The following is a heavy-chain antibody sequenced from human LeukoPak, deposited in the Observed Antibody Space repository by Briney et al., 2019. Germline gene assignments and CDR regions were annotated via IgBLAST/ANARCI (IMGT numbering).Heavy chain of an antibody. J-gene: IGHJ5*02. CDR1: GFTSSTYA. D-gene: IGHD4-17*01. CDR3: AKSSVTTGTSNWFDP. V-gene: IGHV3-23*01. CDR2: ISGSGGST. Sequence: GGSLRLSCAASGFTSSTYAMSWVRQAPGKGLEWVSAISGSGGSTYYADSVKGRFTISRDNSKNTLYLQMNSLRAEDTAVYYCAKSSVTTGTSNWFDPWGQGTLVTVSS.